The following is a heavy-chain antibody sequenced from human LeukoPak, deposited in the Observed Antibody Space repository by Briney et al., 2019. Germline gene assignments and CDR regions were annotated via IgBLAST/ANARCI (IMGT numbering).Heavy chain of an antibody. V-gene: IGHV4-34*01. CDR3: ARVSIAVDLDY. J-gene: IGHJ4*02. D-gene: IGHD6-19*01. Sequence: SETLSLTCAVYGGSFSGYYWSWIRQPPGKGLEWIGEINHSGSTNYNPSLKSRVTISVDTSKNQFSLKLSSVTAADTAVYYCARVSIAVDLDYWGQGTLGTVSS. CDR2: INHSGST. CDR1: GGSFSGYY.